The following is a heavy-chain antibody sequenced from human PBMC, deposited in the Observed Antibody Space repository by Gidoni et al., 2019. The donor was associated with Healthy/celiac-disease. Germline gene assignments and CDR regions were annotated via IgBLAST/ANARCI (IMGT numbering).Heavy chain of an antibody. D-gene: IGHD3-3*01. V-gene: IGHV3-30*01. CDR1: GFTFSSFA. Sequence: QVQLVESGGGVVQPGRSLRLSCAASGFTFSSFAMHWVRQAPGKGLEWVAVISYDGSNKYYADSVKGRFTISRDNSKNTLYLQMNSLRAEDTAVYYCARGSIYYDFWSGDYYFDYWGQGTLVTVSS. CDR3: ARGSIYYDFWSGDYYFDY. J-gene: IGHJ4*02. CDR2: ISYDGSNK.